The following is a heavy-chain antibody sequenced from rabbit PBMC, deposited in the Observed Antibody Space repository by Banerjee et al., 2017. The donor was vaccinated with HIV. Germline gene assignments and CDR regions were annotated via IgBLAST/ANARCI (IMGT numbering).Heavy chain of an antibody. CDR3: ARDLAGVIGWNFNL. V-gene: IGHV1S45*01. CDR2: ISTGSSGDT. D-gene: IGHD4-1*01. J-gene: IGHJ4*01. Sequence: QEQLVESGGGLVQPEGSLTLTCKASGFDFSSSYWICWVRQAPGKGLEWIACISTGSSGDTVYATWAKGRFTISKASWTTVTLQMTSLTAADTASYFCARDLAGVIGWNFNLWGPGTLVTVS. CDR1: GFDFSSSYW.